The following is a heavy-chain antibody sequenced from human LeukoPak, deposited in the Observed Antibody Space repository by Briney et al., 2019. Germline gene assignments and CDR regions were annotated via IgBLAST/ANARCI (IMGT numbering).Heavy chain of an antibody. D-gene: IGHD6-19*01. CDR1: GFTFSSYA. Sequence: PGGSLRLSCAASGFTFSSYAMHWVRQAPGKGLEWVAVIWHDGSHKYYADSVTGRFTISRDNSKNTLYLQMNSLRAEDTAVYYCASGVYSSGWYLDHWGQGTLVTVSS. V-gene: IGHV3-33*08. CDR3: ASGVYSSGWYLDH. J-gene: IGHJ4*02. CDR2: IWHDGSHK.